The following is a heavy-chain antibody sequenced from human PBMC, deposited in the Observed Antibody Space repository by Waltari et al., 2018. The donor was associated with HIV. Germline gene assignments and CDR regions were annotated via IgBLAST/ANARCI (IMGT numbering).Heavy chain of an antibody. V-gene: IGHV4-4*02. J-gene: IGHJ3*02. CDR3: ARDRAIVIVPAARSAFDI. CDR1: GGSISSSNW. Sequence: QVQLQESGPGLVKPSGTLALTCAVSGGSISSSNWWSLVRQPPCKGLEWIGEVYPSGNTNYNPSLKSRVTISLDKSKNQFSLKLSSVTAADTAIYHCARDRAIVIVPAARSAFDIWGQGTMVTVSS. CDR2: VYPSGNT. D-gene: IGHD2-2*01.